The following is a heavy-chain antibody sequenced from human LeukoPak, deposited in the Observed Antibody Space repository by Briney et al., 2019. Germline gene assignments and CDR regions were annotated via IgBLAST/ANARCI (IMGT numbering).Heavy chain of an antibody. J-gene: IGHJ6*02. Sequence: PSQTLSLTCTVSGGSISSGSYYWSWIRQPAGKGLEWIGRIYTSGSTNYNPSLKSRVTISVDTSKNQFSLKLSYVTAADTAVYYCARGGGEAYYYYGMDVWGQGTTVTVSS. D-gene: IGHD3-10*01. CDR1: GGSISSGSYY. V-gene: IGHV4-61*02. CDR3: ARGGGEAYYYYGMDV. CDR2: IYTSGST.